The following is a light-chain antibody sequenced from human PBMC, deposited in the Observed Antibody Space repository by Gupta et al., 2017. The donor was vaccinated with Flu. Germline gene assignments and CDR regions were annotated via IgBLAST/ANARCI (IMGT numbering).Light chain of an antibody. V-gene: IGKV2-28*01. CDR1: QSLLHSNGYNY. CDR3: MQARQISGT. Sequence: DIVMSPSPLSLPVTPGEPASISCRSSQSLLHSNGYNYLDWYLQKPGQSPQLLIYLGSSRASGVPDRFSGSGSGTDFTLKISRVEAEDVGVYYCMQARQISGTFGQGTRLEIK. CDR2: LGS. J-gene: IGKJ5*01.